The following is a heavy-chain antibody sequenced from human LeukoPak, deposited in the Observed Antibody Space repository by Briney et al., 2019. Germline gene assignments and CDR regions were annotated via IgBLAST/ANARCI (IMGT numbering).Heavy chain of an antibody. D-gene: IGHD6-6*01. CDR1: GLTYSDSY. Sequence: ESLRLSCVVSGLTYSDSYMSWIRQAPGKGLEWIGEINHSGSTNYNPSLKSRVTISVDTSKNQFSLKLSSVTAADTAVYYCARGAGIAARPVYIYWGQGTLVTVSS. V-gene: IGHV4-34*01. J-gene: IGHJ4*02. CDR3: ARGAGIAARPVYIY. CDR2: INHSGST.